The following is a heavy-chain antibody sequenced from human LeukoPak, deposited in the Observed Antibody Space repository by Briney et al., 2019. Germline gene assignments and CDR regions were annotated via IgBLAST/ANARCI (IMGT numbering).Heavy chain of an antibody. CDR2: ISNTGSTI. CDR3: AILTFYDYAWGSYRNDPFDI. Sequence: GGSLRLSCAASGFTFTTYEMNWVRQAPGKGLEWVSYISNTGSTINSADSVKGRFTISRDNTKNSLYLQMNSLRAEDTAVYYCAILTFYDYAWGSYRNDPFDIWGQGTMVTVSS. D-gene: IGHD3-16*02. J-gene: IGHJ3*02. V-gene: IGHV3-48*03. CDR1: GFTFTTYE.